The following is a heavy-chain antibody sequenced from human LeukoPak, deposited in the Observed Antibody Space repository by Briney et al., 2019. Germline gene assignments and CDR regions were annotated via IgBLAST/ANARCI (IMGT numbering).Heavy chain of an antibody. D-gene: IGHD6-13*01. V-gene: IGHV3-66*01. CDR1: GFTVSSNY. Sequence: GGSLRPSCTVSGFTVSSNYMSWVRQAPGKGLEWVSVIYSGGSTYYADSVKGRFTISRDNSKNTLYLQMNSLRAEDTAVYYCARGGPAAGRFDYWGQGTLVTVSS. CDR2: IYSGGST. CDR3: ARGGPAAGRFDY. J-gene: IGHJ4*02.